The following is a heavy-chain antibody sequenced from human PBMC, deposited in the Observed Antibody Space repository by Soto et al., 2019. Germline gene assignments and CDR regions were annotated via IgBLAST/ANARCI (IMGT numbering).Heavy chain of an antibody. V-gene: IGHV5-10-1*01. CDR3: ATHDIVVVPAGGRDNWFDP. J-gene: IGHJ5*02. CDR2: IDPSDSYT. Sequence: PGESLKISCKGSGYSFTSYWISWVRQMPGKGLEWMGRIDPSDSYTNYSPSFQGHVTISADKSISTAYLQWSSLKASDTAMYYCATHDIVVVPAGGRDNWFDPWGQGTLVTVSS. CDR1: GYSFTSYW. D-gene: IGHD2-2*01.